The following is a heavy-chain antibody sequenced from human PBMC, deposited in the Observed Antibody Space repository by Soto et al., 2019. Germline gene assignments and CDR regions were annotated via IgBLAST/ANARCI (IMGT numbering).Heavy chain of an antibody. J-gene: IGHJ6*04. Sequence: QLVQSGGGVVQPGGSLRLTCAASGFDFSHYAIHWVRQAPGKGLEWVALLSFDGSEEFFIDSVKGRFTISRDNSNNTMYSQMNSLWGDDTAVYFCASDHPRTVSARRRAFVSLRQNEDADYDGRDVWGEGTAVSVSS. CDR2: LSFDGSEE. V-gene: IGHV3-30*04. CDR3: ASDHPRTVSARRRAFVSLRQNEDADYDGRDV. CDR1: GFDFSHYA. D-gene: IGHD1-1*01.